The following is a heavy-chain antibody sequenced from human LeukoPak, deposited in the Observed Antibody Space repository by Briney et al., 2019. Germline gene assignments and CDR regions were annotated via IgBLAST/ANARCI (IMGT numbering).Heavy chain of an antibody. V-gene: IGHV3-33*01. CDR2: IWYDGSKK. Sequence: GGSLRLSSAASGFTFSSHGMYWVRQAPGKGLEWVALIWYDGSKKNYADSVKGRFTISRDNSKNTLYLQMNSLRAEDTAVYYCARDISRGSLDYWGQGTLVTVSS. D-gene: IGHD2-15*01. CDR1: GFTFSSHG. CDR3: ARDISRGSLDY. J-gene: IGHJ4*02.